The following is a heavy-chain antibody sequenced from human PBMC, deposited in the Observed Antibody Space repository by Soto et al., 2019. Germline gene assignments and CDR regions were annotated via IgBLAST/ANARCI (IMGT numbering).Heavy chain of an antibody. J-gene: IGHJ3*02. V-gene: IGHV2-5*02. CDR2: IYWDDDK. D-gene: IGHD1-20*01. CDR1: GFSLSTSGVG. CDR3: AHRSYNWNDVGAFDI. Sequence: SGPTLVNPTQTLTLTCTFSGFSLSTSGVGVGWIRQPPGKALEWLALIYWDDDKRYSPSLKGRLTITKDTSKTQVVLTMTNMDPVDTATYYCAHRSYNWNDVGAFDIWGQGTMVTVSS.